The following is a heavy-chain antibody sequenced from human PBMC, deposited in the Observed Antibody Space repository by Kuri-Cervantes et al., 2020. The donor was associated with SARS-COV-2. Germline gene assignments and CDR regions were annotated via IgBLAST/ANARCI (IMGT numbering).Heavy chain of an antibody. J-gene: IGHJ1*01. CDR3: ARGLFQNHESPEEYFQH. D-gene: IGHD1-14*01. Sequence: SVKVSCKASGGTFSSYAISWVRQAPGQGLEWMGGIIPTFGTANYAQKFQGRVTITADESTSTAYMELSSLRSEDTAVYYCARGLFQNHESPEEYFQHWGQGTLVTVSS. CDR1: GGTFSSYA. CDR2: IIPTFGTA. V-gene: IGHV1-69*13.